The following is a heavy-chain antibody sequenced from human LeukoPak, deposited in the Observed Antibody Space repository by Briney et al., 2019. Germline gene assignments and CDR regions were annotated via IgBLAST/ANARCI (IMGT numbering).Heavy chain of an antibody. CDR3: ARDVGSYSGYDRRNVFVNY. V-gene: IGHV3-7*03. J-gene: IGHJ4*02. CDR2: IKQDGSEK. Sequence: GGSLRLSCATSGFIFNNYWMSWVRQAPGKGLEWVANIKQDGSEKYYVDSVKGRFTVSRDNAKNSLFLQMNSLRAEDTAVYYCARDVGSYSGYDRRNVFVNYWGQGTLVTVSS. D-gene: IGHD5-12*01. CDR1: GFIFNNYW.